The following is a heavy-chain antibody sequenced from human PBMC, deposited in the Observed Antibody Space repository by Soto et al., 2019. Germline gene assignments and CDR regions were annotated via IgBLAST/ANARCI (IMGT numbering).Heavy chain of an antibody. CDR3: ARDSRVDYIWGSYRYTSYFDY. CDR2: IYYSGST. J-gene: IGHJ4*02. CDR1: GGSISSGGYY. D-gene: IGHD3-16*02. V-gene: IGHV4-31*03. Sequence: SETLSLTCTVSGGSISSGGYYWSWIRQHPGKGLEWIGYIYYSGSTYYNPSLKSRVTISVDTSKNQFSLKLSSVTAADTAVYYCARDSRVDYIWGSYRYTSYFDYWGQGTLVTVSS.